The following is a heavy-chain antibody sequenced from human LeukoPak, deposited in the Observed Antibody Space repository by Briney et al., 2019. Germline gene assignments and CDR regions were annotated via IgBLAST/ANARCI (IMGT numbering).Heavy chain of an antibody. V-gene: IGHV3-21*01. D-gene: IGHD6-13*01. CDR1: GFTFSSYS. Sequence: GGSERLSCAASGFTFSSYSMNWVRQAPGKGLEWVSSISSSSSYIYYAHSVKGRFAISRDNAKNSLYLQMNSLRAEDTAVYYCARDSIAAAGGDAFDIWGQGTTVTVSS. CDR2: ISSSSSYI. J-gene: IGHJ3*02. CDR3: ARDSIAAAGGDAFDI.